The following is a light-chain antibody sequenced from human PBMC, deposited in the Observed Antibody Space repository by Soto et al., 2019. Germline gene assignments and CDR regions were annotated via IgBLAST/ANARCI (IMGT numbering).Light chain of an antibody. CDR3: QQYQNYPYT. J-gene: IGKJ2*01. CDR2: KAS. V-gene: IGKV1-5*03. CDR1: QSIGSW. Sequence: IQMTQSPSTLYASVGDRVTITCRASQSIGSWLAWYQQKPGKAPKPLIYKASTLESGVPSRFSGSGSGTEFTLTTSSLQPDDFATYYCQQYQNYPYTFGPGTKLEIK.